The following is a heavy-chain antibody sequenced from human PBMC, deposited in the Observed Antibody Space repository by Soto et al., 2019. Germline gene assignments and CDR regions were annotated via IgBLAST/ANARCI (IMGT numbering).Heavy chain of an antibody. V-gene: IGHV4-34*01. CDR2: INHSGST. CDR1: GGSFSGYY. Sequence: QVQLQQWGAGLLKPSETLSLTCAVYGGSFSGYYWSWIRQPPGKGLEWIGEINHSGSTNYNPSLKSRVTISVDTSKNQFSLKLSSGTAADTAVYYCARGAPLDIVVVPAALSEYYGMDVWGQGTTVTVSS. CDR3: ARGAPLDIVVVPAALSEYYGMDV. D-gene: IGHD2-2*03. J-gene: IGHJ6*02.